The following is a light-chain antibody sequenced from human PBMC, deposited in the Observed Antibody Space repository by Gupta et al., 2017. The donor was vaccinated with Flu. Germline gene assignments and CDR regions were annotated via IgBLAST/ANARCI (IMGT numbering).Light chain of an antibody. CDR1: GSNSGGNT. V-gene: IGLV1-44*01. Sequence: RVSSSCSGSGSNSGGNTLDWYQQRPATDPRRLIASANRRRSGVPDRFSGAKSGTTASLETGWRQSEDEADDYCAAWDDSLKCDVFGSGTKVSVL. CDR2: SAN. CDR3: AAWDDSLKCDV. J-gene: IGLJ1*01.